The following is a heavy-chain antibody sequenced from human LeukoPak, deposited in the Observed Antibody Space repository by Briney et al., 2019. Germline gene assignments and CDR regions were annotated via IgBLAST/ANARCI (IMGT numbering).Heavy chain of an antibody. V-gene: IGHV3-21*01. J-gene: IGHJ5*02. CDR1: GFTFSSYW. CDR3: ARDLVIAVAGKYNWFDP. D-gene: IGHD6-19*01. CDR2: ISSSSSYI. Sequence: PGGSLRLSCAASGFTFSSYWMSWVRQAPGKGLEWVSSISSSSSYIYYADSVKGRFTISRDNAKNSLYLQMNSLRAEDTAVYYCARDLVIAVAGKYNWFDPWGQGTLSPSPQ.